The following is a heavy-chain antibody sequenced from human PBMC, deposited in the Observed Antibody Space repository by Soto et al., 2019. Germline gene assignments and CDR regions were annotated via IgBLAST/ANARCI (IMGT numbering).Heavy chain of an antibody. CDR1: GDSISTYY. Sequence: XETLSLTCDVSGDSISTYYWSWMRQPPGKGLEWIGYVYYSGSTLYNPSLESRVTLSIDMSKKQVSLKLNSVIAADTAVYYCARTRMIESWIDYWGHGTLVTVSS. J-gene: IGHJ4*01. V-gene: IGHV4-59*01. CDR2: VYYSGST. D-gene: IGHD2-21*01. CDR3: ARTRMIESWIDY.